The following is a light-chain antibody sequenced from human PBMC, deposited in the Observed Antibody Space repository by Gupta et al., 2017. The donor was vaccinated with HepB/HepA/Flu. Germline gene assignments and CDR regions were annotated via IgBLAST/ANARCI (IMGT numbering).Light chain of an antibody. CDR2: QFS. Sequence: EVVWNQSPLSLPVTLGQPASISCRSSQSLVFSDGNTFLHWFQQRPGQSPRRLLYQFSKRDAGVPELFSGSGSGTYFTLIISRVEADDVAIYYCVQGTHWPTFGGGTKVEIK. V-gene: IGKV2-30*01. CDR1: QSLVFSDGNTF. J-gene: IGKJ4*01. CDR3: VQGTHWPT.